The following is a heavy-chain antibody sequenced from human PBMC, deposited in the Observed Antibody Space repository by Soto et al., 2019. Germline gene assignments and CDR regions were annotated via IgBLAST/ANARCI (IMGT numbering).Heavy chain of an antibody. V-gene: IGHV4-59*12. D-gene: IGHD6-13*01. CDR2: IYYSGST. J-gene: IGHJ6*02. Sequence: SETLSLTCTVSGGSISSYYWSWIRQPPGKGLEWIGYIYYSGSTNYNPSLKSRVTISVDTSKNQFSLKLSSVTAADTAVYYCARTTSIAAAVRFYYYGMDVWGQGTTVTVSS. CDR3: ARTTSIAAAVRFYYYGMDV. CDR1: GGSISSYY.